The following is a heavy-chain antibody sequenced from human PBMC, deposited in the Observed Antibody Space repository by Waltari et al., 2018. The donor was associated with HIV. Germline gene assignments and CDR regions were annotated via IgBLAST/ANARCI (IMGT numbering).Heavy chain of an antibody. CDR1: GYTFIDYS. V-gene: IGHV1-2*02. CDR3: ARQMTFDEPFDI. CDR2: INPNSGDT. Sequence: QVQLIQSGAEVKKPGASVKVSCKASGYTFIDYSIHWVRQAPGQGLEWMGVINPNSGDTDYAQNFQGRVTMTRGTSINTAYMELTRMTSDDTAVYFCARQMTFDEPFDIWGQGTMVTVSS. J-gene: IGHJ3*02.